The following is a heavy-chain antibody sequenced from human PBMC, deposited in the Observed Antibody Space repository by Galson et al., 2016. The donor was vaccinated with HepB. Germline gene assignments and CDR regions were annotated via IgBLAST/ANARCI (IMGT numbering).Heavy chain of an antibody. V-gene: IGHV1-2*02. CDR2: INPNTGDT. CDR3: ARPVNRVGTGY. CDR1: GYTFTPYD. Sequence: SVKVSCKASGYTFTPYDIYWVRQAPGQGPEWMGWINPNTGDTMYAQNFRGRVTLTRDTSISTAYMEPDSPTSDDTAVYYCARPVNRVGTGYWGQGTLVTVSS. D-gene: IGHD1-1*01. J-gene: IGHJ4*02.